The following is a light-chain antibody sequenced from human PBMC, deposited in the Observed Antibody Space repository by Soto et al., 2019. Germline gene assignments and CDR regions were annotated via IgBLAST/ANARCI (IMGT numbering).Light chain of an antibody. CDR3: SSYPSSLYV. J-gene: IGLJ1*01. CDR2: EVS. V-gene: IGLV2-14*01. CDR1: SSDVGGYNY. Sequence: QAVLTQPASVSGSPGQSITISCTGTSSDVGGYNYVSWYQQHPGKAPKLMIYEVSNRPSGVSNRFSGSKSGNTASLTISGLQAEDEADYYCSSYPSSLYVFGTGTKVTVL.